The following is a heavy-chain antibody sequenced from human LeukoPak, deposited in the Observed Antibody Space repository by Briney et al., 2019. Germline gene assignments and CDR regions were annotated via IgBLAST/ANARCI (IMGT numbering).Heavy chain of an antibody. CDR2: INPNSGGT. Sequence: GASVKVSCKVSGYTLTELSMHWVRQAPGQGLEWMGWINPNSGGTNYAQKFQGRVTMTRDTSISTAYMELSRLRSDDTAVYYCARGAGSYFLGHFDYWGQGTLVTVSS. CDR1: GYTLTELS. D-gene: IGHD1-26*01. V-gene: IGHV1-2*02. CDR3: ARGAGSYFLGHFDY. J-gene: IGHJ4*02.